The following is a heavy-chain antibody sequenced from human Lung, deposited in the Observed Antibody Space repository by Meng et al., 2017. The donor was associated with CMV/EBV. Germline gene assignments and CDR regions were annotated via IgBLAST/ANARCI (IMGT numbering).Heavy chain of an antibody. CDR2: IYYSGSN. V-gene: IGHV4-39*01. J-gene: IGHJ3*02. CDR3: ASPREGVRAFDI. CDR1: GGSISSSSYY. Sequence: GSLRLXCTVSGGSISSSSYYWGWIRQPPGKGLEWIGSIYYSGSNYYNTSLKSRVTISVDTSKNQFSLKLSSVTAADTAVYYCASPREGVRAFDIWGQGTMVTVSS. D-gene: IGHD1-1*01.